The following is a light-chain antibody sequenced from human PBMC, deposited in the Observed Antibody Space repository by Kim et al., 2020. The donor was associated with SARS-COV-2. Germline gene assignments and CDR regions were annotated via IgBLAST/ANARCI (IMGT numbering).Light chain of an antibody. V-gene: IGKV1-27*01. CDR3: QKYESAPWT. J-gene: IGKJ1*01. Sequence: DIQMTQSPSSLSASVGDRVTITCRASQVINSYLAWYQQKPGKAPTVLIYGASTLHSGVPSRFSGSGSGTDFTLTISSLQPEDVGTYYGQKYESAPWTLGHGTKVDIK. CDR2: GAS. CDR1: QVINSY.